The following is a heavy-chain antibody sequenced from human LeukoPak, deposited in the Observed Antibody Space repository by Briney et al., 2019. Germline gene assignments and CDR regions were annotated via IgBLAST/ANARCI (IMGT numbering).Heavy chain of an antibody. Sequence: PSQTLSLTCTVSGGSISNGGYSWTWIRQHPGKGLEWIGYIYYSGNTYYSPSLKSRLTISIDTSKNQFSLKLSSVTAADTAVYYCARLEAAGDYYYGMDVWGKGTTVTVSS. CDR3: ARLEAAGDYYYGMDV. V-gene: IGHV4-31*03. J-gene: IGHJ6*04. D-gene: IGHD6-13*01. CDR2: IYYSGNT. CDR1: GGSISNGGYS.